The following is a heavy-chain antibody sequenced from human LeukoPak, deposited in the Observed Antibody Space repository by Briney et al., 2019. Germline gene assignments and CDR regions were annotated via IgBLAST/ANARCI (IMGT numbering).Heavy chain of an antibody. CDR1: GGTFSSYA. Sequence: SVKVSCKASGGTFSSYAISWVRQAPGQGLEWMGGIIPIFGTANYAQKFQGRVTITADESTSTAYMELSSLRSEDTAVYYCARTYYYDSSGYYPLDYWGQGTLVTVSS. J-gene: IGHJ4*02. CDR2: IIPIFGTA. D-gene: IGHD3-22*01. CDR3: ARTYYYDSSGYYPLDY. V-gene: IGHV1-69*13.